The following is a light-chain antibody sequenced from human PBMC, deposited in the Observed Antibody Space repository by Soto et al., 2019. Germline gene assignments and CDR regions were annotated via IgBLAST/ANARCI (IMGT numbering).Light chain of an antibody. J-gene: IGLJ2*01. CDR1: SSSAGSVYN. CDR3: QSYDSGLGGYVI. CDR2: DNS. Sequence: QSVLTQPPSVSGAPGQRVTISCTGSSSSAGSVYNVHWYQQRPGTAPKLLIYDNSERPSGVPDRFSGSKSGISASLAITGLQAEDEADYYCQSYDSGLGGYVIFDGGTKVTVL. V-gene: IGLV1-40*01.